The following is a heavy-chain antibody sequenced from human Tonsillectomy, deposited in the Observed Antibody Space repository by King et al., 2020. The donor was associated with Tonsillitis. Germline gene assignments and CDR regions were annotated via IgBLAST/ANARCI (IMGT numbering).Heavy chain of an antibody. D-gene: IGHD6-19*01. CDR1: GFTFSSYG. CDR3: AKDQAHSSGCHFDY. J-gene: IGHJ4*02. Sequence: VQLVESGGGVVQPGGSLRLSCAASGFTFSSYGMHWVRQAPGKGLEWVAFIRYDGSNKYYADSVKGRFTISRDNSKNTLYLQMNSLRAEDTAVYYCAKDQAHSSGCHFDYWGQGTLVTVSS. CDR2: IRYDGSNK. V-gene: IGHV3-30*02.